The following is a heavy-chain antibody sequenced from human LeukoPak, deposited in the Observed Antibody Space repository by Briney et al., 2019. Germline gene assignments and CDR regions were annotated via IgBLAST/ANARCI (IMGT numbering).Heavy chain of an antibody. J-gene: IGHJ6*02. CDR2: ISAYNGNT. CDR1: GYTFTSYG. CDR3: ARDCSSTSCHYYYGMDV. D-gene: IGHD2-2*01. Sequence: GASVKVSCKASGYTFTSYGISWVRQAPGQGLEWMGWISAYNGNTNYAQKLQGRVTMTTDTSTSTAYMELRSLRSDDTAVYYCARDCSSTSCHYYYGMDVWSQGTTVTVSS. V-gene: IGHV1-18*01.